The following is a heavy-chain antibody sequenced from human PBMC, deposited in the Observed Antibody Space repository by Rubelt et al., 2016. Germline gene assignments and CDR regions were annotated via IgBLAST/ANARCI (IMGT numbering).Heavy chain of an antibody. Sequence: QLQLQESGPGLVKPSETLSLTCTVSGGSISSSSYYWGWIRQPPGKGLEWIGSIYYSGSTYYNPSLKSRVAIAVDTSKNPFSRKLSSVTAADTAVYYGARPGTRLDAFDIWGQGTMVTVSS. CDR1: GGSISSSSYY. CDR2: IYYSGST. D-gene: IGHD6-13*01. CDR3: ARPGTRLDAFDI. J-gene: IGHJ3*02. V-gene: IGHV4-39*01.